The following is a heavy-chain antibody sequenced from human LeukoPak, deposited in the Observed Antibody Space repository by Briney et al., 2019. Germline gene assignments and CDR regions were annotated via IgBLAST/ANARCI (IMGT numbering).Heavy chain of an antibody. D-gene: IGHD1-20*01. CDR1: GFTFSSYG. J-gene: IGHJ5*02. Sequence: GGSLRLSCAASGFTFSSYGMHWVRQAPGKGLEWVAAMSYDGGNKYYADSVKGRFTISRDNSKNTLYLQMNSLRAEDTAVYYCARDLITGTTGWFDPWGQGTLVTVSS. CDR3: ARDLITGTTGWFDP. V-gene: IGHV3-30*03. CDR2: MSYDGGNK.